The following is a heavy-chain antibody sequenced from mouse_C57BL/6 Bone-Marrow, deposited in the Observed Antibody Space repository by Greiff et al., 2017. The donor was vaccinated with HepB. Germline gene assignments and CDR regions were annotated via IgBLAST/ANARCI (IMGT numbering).Heavy chain of an antibody. CDR3: ARGTTVVSYYFDY. J-gene: IGHJ2*01. D-gene: IGHD1-1*01. CDR1: GYSFTGYY. Sequence: VQLQQSGPELVKPGASVKISCKASGYSFTGYYMNWVKQSPEKSLEWIGEINPSTGGTTYNQKFKAKATLTVDKSSSTAYMQLNSLTSEDSAVYYCARGTTVVSYYFDYWGQGTTLTVSS. V-gene: IGHV1-42*01. CDR2: INPSTGGT.